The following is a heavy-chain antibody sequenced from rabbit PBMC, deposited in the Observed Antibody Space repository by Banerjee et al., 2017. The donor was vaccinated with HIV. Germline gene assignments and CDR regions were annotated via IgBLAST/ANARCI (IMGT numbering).Heavy chain of an antibody. CDR3: ARGSSDYHYFNL. CDR2: IYAGSSGTT. D-gene: IGHD1-1*01. V-gene: IGHV1S45*01. J-gene: IGHJ4*01. Sequence: QEQLVESGGGLVQPEGSLTLTCTASGFSFSTSYYMCWVRQAPGKGLEWIACIYAGSSGTTYYASWAKGRFTISKTSSTTVTLQMTSLTAADTTTYFCARGSSDYHYFNLWGPGTLVTVS. CDR1: GFSFSTSYY.